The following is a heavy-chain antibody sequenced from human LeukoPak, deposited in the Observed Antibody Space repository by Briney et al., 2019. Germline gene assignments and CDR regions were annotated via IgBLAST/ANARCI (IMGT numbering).Heavy chain of an antibody. V-gene: IGHV3-30-3*01. CDR1: GFTFSSYA. D-gene: IGHD2-8*02. CDR3: ARDYWDY. CDR2: ISYDGSNK. Sequence: GGSLRLFCAVCGFTFSSYAMHWVRQAPGKGLGGGAVISYDGSNKYYADSVKGRFTISRDNSKNTLYLQMNSLRAEDTAVYYCARDYWDYWGQGTLVTVSS. J-gene: IGHJ4*02.